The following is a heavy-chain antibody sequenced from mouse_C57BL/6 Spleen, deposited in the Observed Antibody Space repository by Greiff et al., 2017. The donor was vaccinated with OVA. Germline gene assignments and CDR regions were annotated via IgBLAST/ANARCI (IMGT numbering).Heavy chain of an antibody. J-gene: IGHJ1*03. CDR3: ARNYDYDAYFDV. CDR2: ISSGSSTI. CDR1: GFTFSDYG. Sequence: EVHLVESGGGLVKPGGSLKLSCAASGFTFSDYGMHWVRQAPEKGLEWVAYISSGSSTIYYADTVKGRFTISRDNAKNTLFLQMTSLRSEDTAMYYCARNYDYDAYFDVWGTGTTVTVSS. V-gene: IGHV5-17*01. D-gene: IGHD2-4*01.